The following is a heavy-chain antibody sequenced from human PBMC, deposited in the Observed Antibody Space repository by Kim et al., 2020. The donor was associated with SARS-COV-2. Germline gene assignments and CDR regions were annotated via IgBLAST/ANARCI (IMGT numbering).Heavy chain of an antibody. J-gene: IGHJ4*02. D-gene: IGHD5-12*01. V-gene: IGHV4-31*03. CDR1: GGSISSGGYY. CDR3: ARAQGWATGIGY. CDR2: IYYSGST. Sequence: SETLSLTCTVSGGSISSGGYYWSWIRQHPGKGLEWIGYIYYSGSTYYNPSLKSRVTISVETSKNQFSLKLSSVTAADTAVYYCARAQGWATGIGYWGQGTLVTVSS.